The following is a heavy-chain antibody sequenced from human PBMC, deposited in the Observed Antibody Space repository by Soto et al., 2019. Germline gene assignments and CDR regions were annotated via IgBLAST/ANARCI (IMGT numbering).Heavy chain of an antibody. CDR3: ASGVKHYYDSSGYPRAEYFQH. Sequence: GGSLRLSCAASGFTFSSYAMTWVRQAPGKGLEWVSVISGSGGSTHYADSVKGRFTISRDNAKNSLYLQMNSLRAEDTAVYYCASGVKHYYDSSGYPRAEYFQHWGQGTLVTVSS. V-gene: IGHV3-23*01. CDR1: GFTFSSYA. CDR2: ISGSGGST. D-gene: IGHD3-22*01. J-gene: IGHJ1*01.